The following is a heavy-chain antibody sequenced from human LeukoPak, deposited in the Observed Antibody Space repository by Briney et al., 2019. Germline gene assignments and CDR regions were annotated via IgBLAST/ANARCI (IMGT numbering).Heavy chain of an antibody. V-gene: IGHV3-23*01. CDR3: AKDYDSSGYYYFDY. CDR2: ISANGGNT. J-gene: IGHJ4*02. Sequence: GGSLRLSCAASGFTFSSDAMSWVRQAPGRGLEWVSTISANGGNTYYADSVKGRFTISRDNSKNTLYLQMNSLRAEDTAVYYCAKDYDSSGYYYFDYWGQGTLVTVSS. D-gene: IGHD3-22*01. CDR1: GFTFSSDA.